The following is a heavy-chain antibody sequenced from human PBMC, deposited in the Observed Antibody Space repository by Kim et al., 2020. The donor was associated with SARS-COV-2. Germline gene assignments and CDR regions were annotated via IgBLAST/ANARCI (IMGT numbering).Heavy chain of an antibody. D-gene: IGHD3-10*01. V-gene: IGHV1-18*04. CDR1: GYTFSSYG. CDR2: ISTYTGDT. J-gene: IGHJ1*01. CDR3: ARVTVEWQGSGSPVGD. Sequence: ASVKVSCKASGYTFSSYGISWVRQAPGQGLEWVGWISTYTGDTNYAQNFQDRVTMTTDTSTSTAYMELRSLRSDDTAVYYCARVTVEWQGSGSPVGDWGQ.